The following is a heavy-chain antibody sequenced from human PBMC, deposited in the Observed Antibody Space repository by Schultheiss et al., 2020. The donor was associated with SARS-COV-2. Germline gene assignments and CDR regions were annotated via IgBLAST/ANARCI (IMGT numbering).Heavy chain of an antibody. J-gene: IGHJ4*02. CDR1: GFTFSDYY. CDR2: ISSSGSTI. Sequence: GGSLRLSCAASGFTFSDYYMSWIRQAPGKGLEWVSYISSSGSTIYYADSVKGRFTISRDNSKNTLYLQMNSLRAEDTAVYYCAKARYSSSSYFDYWGQGTLVTVSS. D-gene: IGHD6-13*01. CDR3: AKARYSSSSYFDY. V-gene: IGHV3-11*04.